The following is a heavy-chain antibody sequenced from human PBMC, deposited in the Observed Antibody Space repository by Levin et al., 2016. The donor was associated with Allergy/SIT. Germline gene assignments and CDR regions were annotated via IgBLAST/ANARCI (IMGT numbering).Heavy chain of an antibody. V-gene: IGHV1-69*13. CDR1: GGTFSSYA. J-gene: IGHJ4*02. Sequence: SVKVSCKASGGTFSSYAISWVRQAPGQGLEWMGGIIPIFGTANYAQKFQGRVTITADESTSTAYMELSSLRSEDTAVYYCARDTAVAGRMLYFDYWGQGTLVTVSS. CDR3: ARDTAVAGRMLYFDY. D-gene: IGHD6-19*01. CDR2: IIPIFGTA.